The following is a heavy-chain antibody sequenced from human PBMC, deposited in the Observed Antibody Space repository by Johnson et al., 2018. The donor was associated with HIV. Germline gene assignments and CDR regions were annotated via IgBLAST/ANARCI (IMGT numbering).Heavy chain of an antibody. D-gene: IGHD3-10*01. V-gene: IGHV3-66*02. CDR2: IYSGGST. Sequence: VQLVESRGGVVRPGGSLRLSCAASGFTFDDHGMSWVRQAPGEGLEWVSVIYSGGSTYYADSVKGRFTISRDNSKNTLYLQMNSLRAGDSAVYYCARVGGSWMLDAFDIWGQGTMVTVSS. CDR3: ARVGGSWMLDAFDI. CDR1: GFTFDDHG. J-gene: IGHJ3*02.